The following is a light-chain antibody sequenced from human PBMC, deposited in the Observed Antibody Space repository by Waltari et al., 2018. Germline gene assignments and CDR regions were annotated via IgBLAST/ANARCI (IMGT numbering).Light chain of an antibody. CDR3: CSYAGSYTYV. Sequence: QSALTQPPSVSGSPGQSVNIPCTGTSSDVGSYNYVFWYQQHPGKAPKLMIYDVSKRPSGVPDRFSGSKSGNTASLTISGLQGEDEADYYCCSYAGSYTYVFGTGTKVTVL. CDR1: SSDVGSYNY. CDR2: DVS. J-gene: IGLJ1*01. V-gene: IGLV2-11*01.